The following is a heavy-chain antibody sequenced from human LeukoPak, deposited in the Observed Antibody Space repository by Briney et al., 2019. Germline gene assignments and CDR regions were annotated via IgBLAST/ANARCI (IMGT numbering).Heavy chain of an antibody. D-gene: IGHD4/OR15-4a*01. CDR2: IYSGST. CDR3: ARRAGAYSHPYDY. Sequence: GGSLXLSCAASGFTFSSYSMNWVRQAPGKGLEGVSFIYSGSTHYSDSVKGGFTISRDNSKNTLYLQMNSLRAEDTAVYYCARRAGAYSHPYDYWGQGTLVTVSS. J-gene: IGHJ4*02. V-gene: IGHV3-66*04. CDR1: GFTFSSYS.